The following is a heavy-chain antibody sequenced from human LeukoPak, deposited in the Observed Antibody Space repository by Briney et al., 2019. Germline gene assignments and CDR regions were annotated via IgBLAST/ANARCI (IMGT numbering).Heavy chain of an antibody. J-gene: IGHJ3*02. D-gene: IGHD2-15*01. CDR1: GYNFTNYW. CDR3: AGQDIVVVVAPTRAFDI. V-gene: IGHV5-51*01. Sequence: GESLKISCKGSGYNFTNYWIAWVRQMPGKGLEWMGIIYPGDSDTRYSPSFQGQVTISADKSISIAYLQWSSLKASDTAMYYCAGQDIVVVVAPTRAFDIWGQGTMVTVSS. CDR2: IYPGDSDT.